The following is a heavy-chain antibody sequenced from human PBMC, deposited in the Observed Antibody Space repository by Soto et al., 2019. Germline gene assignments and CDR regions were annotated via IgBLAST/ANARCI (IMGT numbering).Heavy chain of an antibody. D-gene: IGHD3-10*01. CDR3: AKDELLCFGELRPAFDI. Sequence: EVQLLESGGGLVQPGGSLRLSCAASGFTFSSYAMSWVRQAPGKGLEWVSAISGSGGSTYYADSVKGRFTISRDNSKNTLYLQMNSLRAEDTAVYYCAKDELLCFGELRPAFDIWGQGTMVTVSS. V-gene: IGHV3-23*01. CDR1: GFTFSSYA. J-gene: IGHJ3*02. CDR2: ISGSGGST.